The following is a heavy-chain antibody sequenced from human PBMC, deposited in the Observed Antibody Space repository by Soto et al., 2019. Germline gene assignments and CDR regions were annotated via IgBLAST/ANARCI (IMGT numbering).Heavy chain of an antibody. CDR3: VKPGPVWSGYYDWPPNWDY. D-gene: IGHD3-3*01. CDR2: ISGSGGST. V-gene: IGHV3-23*01. CDR1: GFTFSSYA. Sequence: GGSLRLSCAASGFTFSSYAMSWVRQAPGKGLEWVSAISGSGGSTYYADSVKGRFTISRDNSKNTLYLQMNSLRAEDTAVYYCVKPGPVWSGYYDWPPNWDYWGQGTLVTVSS. J-gene: IGHJ4*02.